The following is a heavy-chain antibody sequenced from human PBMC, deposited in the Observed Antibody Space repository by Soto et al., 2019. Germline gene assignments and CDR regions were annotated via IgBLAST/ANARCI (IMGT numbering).Heavy chain of an antibody. J-gene: IGHJ4*02. CDR2: IYPGDSDT. Sequence: ESLKISFKGAGYSFTNYWIGWVRQMPGKGLEWMGIIYPGDSDTRYSPSFQGQVTISADKSISSAYLQWSSLKASDTAIYYCARLIYGVEEGPFDYWGQGTLVTVSS. D-gene: IGHD4-17*01. CDR3: ARLIYGVEEGPFDY. V-gene: IGHV5-51*01. CDR1: GYSFTNYW.